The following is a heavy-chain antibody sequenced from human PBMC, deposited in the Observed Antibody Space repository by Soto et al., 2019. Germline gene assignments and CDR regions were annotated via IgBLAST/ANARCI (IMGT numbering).Heavy chain of an antibody. CDR2: IGSEVNSYAT. V-gene: IGHV3-73*01. J-gene: IGHJ6*02. CDR3: GSLSGYDYSVGNPDHYGMDV. Sequence: GGSLRLSCAASGFTFSGSAMHWVRQASGQGLEWVGRIGSEVNSYATAYAASLKGRFTISRDDSKNTAYLQMNSLKIEDTAVYYCGSLSGYDYSVGNPDHYGMDVWGQGTTVTVSS. D-gene: IGHD5-12*01. CDR1: GFTFSGSA.